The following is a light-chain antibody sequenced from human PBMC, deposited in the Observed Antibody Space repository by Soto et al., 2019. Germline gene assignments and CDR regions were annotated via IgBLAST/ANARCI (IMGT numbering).Light chain of an antibody. J-gene: IGKJ1*01. CDR2: LAS. CDR1: QSISNY. CDR3: QQTYKTPLT. V-gene: IGKV1-39*01. Sequence: DIQMTQSPSSLSASVGDRVTITCRASQSISNYLNWYQQRPGKAAKRLIYLASSLSSGVPSKFSGSGSGTDFTLTISVLQPEDSATYYCQQTYKTPLTFGQGTKVDI.